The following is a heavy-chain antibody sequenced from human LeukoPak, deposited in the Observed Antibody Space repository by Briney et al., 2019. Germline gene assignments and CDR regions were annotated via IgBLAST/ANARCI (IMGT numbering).Heavy chain of an antibody. CDR3: AREAGSYYYYMDV. CDR1: GGSFSGYY. J-gene: IGHJ6*03. Sequence: SETLSLTCAVYGGSFSGYYWSWIRQPPGKGLEWIGEINHSGSTNYNPSLKSRVTISVDTSKNQFSLKLSSVTAADTAVYYCAREAGSYYYYMDVWGKGTTVTVSS. D-gene: IGHD1-14*01. V-gene: IGHV4-34*01. CDR2: INHSGST.